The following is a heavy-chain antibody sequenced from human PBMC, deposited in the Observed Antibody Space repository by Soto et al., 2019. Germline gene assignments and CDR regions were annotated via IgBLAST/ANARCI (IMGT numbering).Heavy chain of an antibody. V-gene: IGHV5-51*04. D-gene: IGHD2-15*01. Sequence: GESLKISWKGSGYSFTSYWIGWVRQMPGKGLEWSGIIYPGDSDTIYRPSFQGQVTTSADKPSSTAYLQWSSRKASATVMYYGVPPGCCSGGSCFDFDNWGQGTMVTVSS. CDR3: VPPGCCSGGSCFDFDN. CDR2: IYPGDSDT. CDR1: GYSFTSYW. J-gene: IGHJ3*02.